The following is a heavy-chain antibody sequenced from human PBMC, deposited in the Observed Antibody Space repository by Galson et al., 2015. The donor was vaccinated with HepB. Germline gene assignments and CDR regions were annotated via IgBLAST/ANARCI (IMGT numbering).Heavy chain of an antibody. CDR3: ARVGGGNYNWFDP. V-gene: IGHV1-2*02. CDR2: VNPDSGGT. J-gene: IGHJ5*02. CDR1: GYTFTGYY. D-gene: IGHD4-23*01. Sequence: SVKVSCKASGYTFTGYYMHWVRQAPGQGLEWMGWVNPDSGGTSYAQKFQGRVTMTRDTSISTAYMELSSLKSDDAAVYYCARVGGGNYNWFDPWGQGTLVTVSS.